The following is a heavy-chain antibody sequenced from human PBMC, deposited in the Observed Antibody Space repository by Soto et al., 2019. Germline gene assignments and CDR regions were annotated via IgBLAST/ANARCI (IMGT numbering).Heavy chain of an antibody. CDR2: ISYDGSNK. J-gene: IGHJ4*02. CDR3: AKSRDSIAARLFDY. D-gene: IGHD6-6*01. Sequence: VQLVESGGGLVQPGGSLRLSCAASGFTFSSYGMHWVRQAPGKGLEWVAVISYDGSNKYYADSVKGRFTISRDNSKNTLYLQMNSLRAEDTAVYYCAKSRDSIAARLFDYWGQGTLVTVSS. V-gene: IGHV3-30*18. CDR1: GFTFSSYG.